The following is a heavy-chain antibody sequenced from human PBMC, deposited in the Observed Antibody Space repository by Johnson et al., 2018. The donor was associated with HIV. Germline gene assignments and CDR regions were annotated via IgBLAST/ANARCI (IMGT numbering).Heavy chain of an antibody. CDR1: GFTFSSYA. CDR2: IYTGSDST. J-gene: IGHJ3*02. D-gene: IGHD6-6*01. Sequence: QVLLVESGGGLVRPGGSLRLSCAASGFTFSSYAMHWVRQAPGKGLEWVSVIYTGSDSTSYTDSVKDRFTISRDNSKNTLYLQMNSLRAEDTAVYYCARDGMYSSSPDAFDIWGQGTMVTVSS. V-gene: IGHV3-NL1*01. CDR3: ARDGMYSSSPDAFDI.